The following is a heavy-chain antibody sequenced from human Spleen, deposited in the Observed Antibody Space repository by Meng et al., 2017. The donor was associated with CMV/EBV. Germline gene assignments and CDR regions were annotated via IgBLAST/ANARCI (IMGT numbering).Heavy chain of an antibody. D-gene: IGHD2-2*01. V-gene: IGHV1-18*01. CDR1: GYTFTSYD. CDR3: ARVGVVVPAAMSDY. Sequence: QSGAVGKKPGASVKVSSKATGYTFTSYDISWVRQAPGQGLEWMGWISAYNGNTNYAQKLQGRVSMTTDTSTSTAYMELRRLRSDDTAVYYCARVGVVVPAAMSDYWGQGTLVTVSS. CDR2: ISAYNGNT. J-gene: IGHJ4*02.